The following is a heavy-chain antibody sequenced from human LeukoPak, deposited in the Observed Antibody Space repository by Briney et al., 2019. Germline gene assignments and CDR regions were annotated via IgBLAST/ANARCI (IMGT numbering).Heavy chain of an antibody. V-gene: IGHV4-4*07. J-gene: IGHJ6*03. CDR3: TTDSNYYYYMDV. CDR2: MYTSGST. Sequence: SETLSLTCTVSGASISSYYWSWIRQPAGKGVEWIGRMYTSGSTNYNPSLKSRVTMSVDTSKNQFSLKLSSVTAADTAVYYCTTDSNYYYYMDVWGKGTTVIVSS. CDR1: GASISSYY.